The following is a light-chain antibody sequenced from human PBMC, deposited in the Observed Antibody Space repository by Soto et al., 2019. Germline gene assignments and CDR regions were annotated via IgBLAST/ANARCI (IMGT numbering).Light chain of an antibody. V-gene: IGKV1-5*01. J-gene: IGKJ2*01. CDR3: QQYHSYPYT. CDR2: AAS. CDR1: QHINTW. Sequence: DIQMTQSPYTLSASVGDRVTITCRASQHINTWLAWYQQKSGKAPKLLMYAASSLESGVASRFSGSSSGTEFTLTISSVQPGDFATYYCQQYHSYPYTFGQGTKLEIK.